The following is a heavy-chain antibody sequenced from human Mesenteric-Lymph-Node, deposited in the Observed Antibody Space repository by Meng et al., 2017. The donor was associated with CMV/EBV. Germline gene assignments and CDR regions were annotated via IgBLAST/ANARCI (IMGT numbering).Heavy chain of an antibody. V-gene: IGHV4-39*07. Sequence: SETLSLTCTVSGGSISSSSYYWGWIRQPPGKGLEWIGSIYYSGSTYYNPSLKSRVTISVDKSKNQFSLKLSSVTAADTAVYYCARHDRLGGYYYGMDVWGQGTTVTVSS. J-gene: IGHJ6*02. D-gene: IGHD1-1*01. CDR3: ARHDRLGGYYYGMDV. CDR2: IYYSGST. CDR1: GGSISSSSYY.